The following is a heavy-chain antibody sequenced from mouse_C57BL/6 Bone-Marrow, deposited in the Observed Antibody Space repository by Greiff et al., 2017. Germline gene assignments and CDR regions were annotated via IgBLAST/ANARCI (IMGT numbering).Heavy chain of an antibody. J-gene: IGHJ1*03. D-gene: IGHD1-1*01. Sequence: VESGGGLVKPGGSLKLSCAASGFTFSSYTMSWVRQTPEKRLQWVAAISGGGGNTYYPDSGKGRFTISRDNDKNILYLQMSSLRSEDTALYYCSRQVTTVLATKYFDVWGTGTTVTVSS. V-gene: IGHV5-9*01. CDR2: ISGGGGNT. CDR1: GFTFSSYT. CDR3: SRQVTTVLATKYFDV.